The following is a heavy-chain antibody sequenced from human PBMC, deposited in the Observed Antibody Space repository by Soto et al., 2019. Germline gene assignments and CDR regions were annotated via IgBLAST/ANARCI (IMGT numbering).Heavy chain of an antibody. J-gene: IGHJ4*02. CDR1: GFTFSSYA. CDR2: ISGSGGST. Sequence: EVQLLESGGGLVQPGGSLRLSCAASGFTFSSYAMNWVHQAPGKGLEWVSAISGSGGSTYYADSVKGRFTISRDNSKNTLYLQMNSLRAEDTAVYYCAKGGVLQSSRDCSGGSCYSDYWGQGTLVTVSS. CDR3: AKGGVLQSSRDCSGGSCYSDY. V-gene: IGHV3-23*01. D-gene: IGHD2-15*01.